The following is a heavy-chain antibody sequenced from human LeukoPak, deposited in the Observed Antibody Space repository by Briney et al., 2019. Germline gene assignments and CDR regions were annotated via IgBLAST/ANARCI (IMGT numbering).Heavy chain of an antibody. J-gene: IGHJ4*02. CDR2: INTDGSST. CDR1: GFTFSSYW. Sequence: PGGSLRLSCAASGFTFSSYWMHWVRHAPGKGLVWVSRINTDGSSTSYADSVKGRFTISRDNAKNTLYLQMNSLRAEDTAVYYCARGTLLLGAIDYWGQGTLVTVSS. D-gene: IGHD3-16*01. V-gene: IGHV3-74*01. CDR3: ARGTLLLGAIDY.